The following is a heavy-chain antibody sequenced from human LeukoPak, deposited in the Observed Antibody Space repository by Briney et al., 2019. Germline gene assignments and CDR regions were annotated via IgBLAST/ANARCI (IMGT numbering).Heavy chain of an antibody. Sequence: ASVKVSCKASGYSFISYGVSWVRQAPGQGLEWMGWISGDNGNTKYAQKFQDRVTMTTDTSTNTAYMELRSLRFDDTAVYYCTRGQIVVIIRSPTLDYWGQGTLVTVSS. CDR1: GYSFISYG. J-gene: IGHJ4*02. CDR2: ISGDNGNT. D-gene: IGHD3-22*01. CDR3: TRGQIVVIIRSPTLDY. V-gene: IGHV1-18*01.